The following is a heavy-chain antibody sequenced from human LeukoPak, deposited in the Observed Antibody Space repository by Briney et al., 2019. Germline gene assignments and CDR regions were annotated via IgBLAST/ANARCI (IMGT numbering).Heavy chain of an antibody. CDR2: IYPGGNI. V-gene: IGHV3-53*01. CDR3: MRGPRYYDDSGFHYGVFDI. J-gene: IGHJ3*02. CDR1: EVTVTNNY. D-gene: IGHD3-22*01. Sequence: GGSLRLSCAASEVTVTNNYMSWVRQAPGKGLQWVSVIYPGGNIYYADSGKGRFIISRDNSKNTLSLQMNSLTADDTAVYYCMRGPRYYDDSGFHYGVFDIGGQGTLVTVSA.